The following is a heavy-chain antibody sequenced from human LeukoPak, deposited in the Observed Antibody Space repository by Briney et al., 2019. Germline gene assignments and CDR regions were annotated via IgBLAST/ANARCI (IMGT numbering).Heavy chain of an antibody. V-gene: IGHV3-23*01. CDR3: AKASTAPAHYPLLFDY. CDR1: GFTFSNYA. J-gene: IGHJ4*02. D-gene: IGHD2-15*01. Sequence: GGSLRLSCAASGFTFSNYAMIWVRQAPGKGLEWVSSISGTVNRTYYTDSVKGRFTISRDNSKNTLYLQMNSLRAEDTAVYYCAKASTAPAHYPLLFDYWGQGSLLADSS. CDR2: ISGTVNRT.